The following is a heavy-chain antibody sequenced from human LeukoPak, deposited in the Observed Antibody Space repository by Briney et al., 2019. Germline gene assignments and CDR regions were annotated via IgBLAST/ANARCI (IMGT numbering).Heavy chain of an antibody. CDR1: GGSISGYF. V-gene: IGHV4-4*09. CDR3: ARHNPPPTGFCSGTSCFMSGSQYFYMDV. CDR2: IYSTSTT. J-gene: IGHJ6*03. D-gene: IGHD2-2*01. Sequence: SETLSLTCTVSGGSISGYFWSWIRQPPGKGPEWIGYIYSTSTTNSSTSLSTRVTISVDTSKNQLSLNLRFVTATDTAVYHCARHNPPPTGFCSGTSCFMSGSQYFYMDVWGKGTSVTVS.